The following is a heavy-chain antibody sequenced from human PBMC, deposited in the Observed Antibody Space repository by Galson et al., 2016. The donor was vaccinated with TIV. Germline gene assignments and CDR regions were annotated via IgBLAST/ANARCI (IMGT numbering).Heavy chain of an antibody. Sequence: SLRLSCAASGFRFNEYEMSWVRQAPGKGLEWVSALSGDATNTCYSDSVKGRFTISRDNSQNKVFLEMDSLRVDDTAVYYCAKDRGYFEGFDHWGPGTLVTGSS. J-gene: IGHJ4*02. V-gene: IGHV3-23*01. D-gene: IGHD6-25*01. CDR1: GFRFNEYE. CDR2: LSGDATNT. CDR3: AKDRGYFEGFDH.